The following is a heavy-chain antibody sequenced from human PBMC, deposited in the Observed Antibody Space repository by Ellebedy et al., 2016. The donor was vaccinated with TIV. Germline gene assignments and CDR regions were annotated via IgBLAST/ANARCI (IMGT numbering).Heavy chain of an antibody. Sequence: GGSLRLXXAASGFTFSSYGMHWVRQAPGKGLEWVAVIPYDESDKYYADSVKGRFTISRDNSKNTLYLQMNSLRAEDTAVYYCAKARAAAYYYYYGMDVWGQGTTSPSP. D-gene: IGHD2-2*01. CDR1: GFTFSSYG. CDR2: IPYDESDK. V-gene: IGHV3-30*18. J-gene: IGHJ6*02. CDR3: AKARAAAYYYYYGMDV.